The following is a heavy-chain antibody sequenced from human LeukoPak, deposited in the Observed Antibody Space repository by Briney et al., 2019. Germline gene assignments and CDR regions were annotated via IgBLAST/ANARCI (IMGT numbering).Heavy chain of an antibody. CDR1: GFTFDDYA. D-gene: IGHD3-22*01. CDR2: ISWNSGSI. V-gene: IGHV3-9*01. J-gene: IGHJ4*02. CDR3: AKDNRGYYDSSGYPDY. Sequence: PGGSLRLSCAASGFTFDDYAMHWVRQAPGKGLEWVSGISWNSGSIGYADSVKGRFTISRDNAKNSLYLQMNSLRAEDTALYYCAKDNRGYYDSSGYPDYWGQETLVTVSS.